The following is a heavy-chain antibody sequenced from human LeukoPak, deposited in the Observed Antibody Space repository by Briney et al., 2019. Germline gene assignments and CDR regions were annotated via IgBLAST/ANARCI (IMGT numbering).Heavy chain of an antibody. V-gene: IGHV6-1*01. Sequence: SQTLSLTCAISGDSVSTASNAWYWIRQSPSRGLEWLGRTYYNSKWYTDYAVSVSGRTTINPDTSRNQLSLQLSFVTPEDTAVYYCARRQGSYFDTSGYYYGWGQGTLVTVSS. D-gene: IGHD3-22*01. CDR2: TYYNSKWYT. CDR3: ARRQGSYFDTSGYYYG. CDR1: GDSVSTASNA. J-gene: IGHJ4*02.